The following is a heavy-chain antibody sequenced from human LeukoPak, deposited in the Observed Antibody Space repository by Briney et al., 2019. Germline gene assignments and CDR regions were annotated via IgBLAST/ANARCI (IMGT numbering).Heavy chain of an antibody. CDR2: IYYSGST. Sequence: SETQSLTCTVSGGSISSYYWSWIRQPPGKGLEWIGYIYYSGSTNYNPSLKSRVTISVDTSKNQFSLKLSSVTAADTAVYYCARLRQSSGTRRGYYYGMDVWGQGTTVTVSS. J-gene: IGHJ6*02. CDR1: GGSISSYY. CDR3: ARLRQSSGTRRGYYYGMDV. D-gene: IGHD6-19*01. V-gene: IGHV4-59*08.